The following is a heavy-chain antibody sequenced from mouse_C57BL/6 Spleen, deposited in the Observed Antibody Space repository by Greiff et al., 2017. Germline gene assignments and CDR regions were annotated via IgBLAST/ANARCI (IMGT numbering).Heavy chain of an antibody. V-gene: IGHV1-61*01. Sequence: QVQLQQPGAELVRPGSSVKLSCKASGYTFTSYWMDWVKQRPGQGLEWIGNIYPSDSATHYNQKFKDKATLTVDKSSSTSYMQLSILTSEDSAVYYCARWGGSGYEDYWGQGTSVTVSS. J-gene: IGHJ4*01. CDR1: GYTFTSYW. CDR2: IYPSDSAT. CDR3: ARWGGSGYEDY. D-gene: IGHD3-2*02.